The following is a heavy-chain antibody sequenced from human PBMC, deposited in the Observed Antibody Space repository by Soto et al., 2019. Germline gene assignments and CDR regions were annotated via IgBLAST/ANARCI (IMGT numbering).Heavy chain of an antibody. CDR3: ARYTVTTSSARVTASLYYFDY. J-gene: IGHJ4*02. D-gene: IGHD4-17*01. V-gene: IGHV1-46*01. CDR1: GYTFTSYY. Sequence: ASGKVSCKASGYTFTSYYMHWVRQAPGQGLEWMGIINPSGGSTSYAQKFQGRVTMTRDTSTSTVYMELSSLRSEDTAVYYCARYTVTTSSARVTASLYYFDYWGQGTLVTVSS. CDR2: INPSGGST.